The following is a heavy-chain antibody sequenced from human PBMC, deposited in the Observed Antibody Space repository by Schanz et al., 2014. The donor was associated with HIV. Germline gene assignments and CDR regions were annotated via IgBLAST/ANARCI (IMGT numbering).Heavy chain of an antibody. V-gene: IGHV3-33*05. J-gene: IGHJ6*02. CDR1: GFSFNNYG. Sequence: QVQLVESGGGVVQPGRSLRLSCVASGFSFNNYGMHWVRQAPGKGLEGGAVMEYDGVRKYLGDSVKGRFTISRDNSKNTVYLQLKSLRVEDTAVYYCAKDRNWYDSKYRGKGNYYYFYGMDFWGQGTTVTVSS. D-gene: IGHD3-22*01. CDR2: MEYDGVRK. CDR3: AKDRNWYDSKYRGKGNYYYFYGMDF.